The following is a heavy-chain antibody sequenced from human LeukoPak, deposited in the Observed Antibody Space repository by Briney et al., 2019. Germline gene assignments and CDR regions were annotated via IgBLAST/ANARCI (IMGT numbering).Heavy chain of an antibody. Sequence: GGSLRLSCAVSGITLSNYGMSWVRQAPGKGLEWVAGISDSGGRTNYAASVKGRFTISRDNPKNTLYLQMNSLRAEDTAVYFCAKRGVVIRVILVGFHKEAYYFDSWGQGALVTVSS. CDR1: GITLSNYG. V-gene: IGHV3-23*01. J-gene: IGHJ4*02. CDR2: ISDSGGRT. CDR3: AKRGVVIRVILVGFHKEAYYFDS. D-gene: IGHD3-22*01.